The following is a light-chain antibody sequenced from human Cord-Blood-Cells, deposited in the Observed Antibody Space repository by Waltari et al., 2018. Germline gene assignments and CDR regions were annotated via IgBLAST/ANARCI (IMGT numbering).Light chain of an antibody. J-gene: IGLJ1*01. CDR1: KLGDKY. CDR2: QDS. V-gene: IGLV3-1*01. CDR3: CSYAGSYTYV. Sequence: SHELTQPPSVSVSPGQTASITCSGDKLGDKYACWYQQKPGQSPVLVIYQDSKRPSGIPERFSGSNSGNTATLTISGTQAMDEADYYCCSYAGSYTYVFGTGTKVTVL.